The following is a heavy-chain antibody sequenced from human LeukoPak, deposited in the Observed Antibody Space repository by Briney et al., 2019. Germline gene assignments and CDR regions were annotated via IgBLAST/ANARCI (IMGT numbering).Heavy chain of an antibody. CDR3: AREPRNVVVVPAAIGFDP. CDR1: GHSISSYY. Sequence: SETLSLTCTVSGHSISSYYWSWIRQPAGKGLEWIGRISTSGSTNYNPSLKSRVTISVDTSKNQFSLKLSSVTAADTAVYYCAREPRNVVVVPAAIGFDPWGQGTLVTVSS. D-gene: IGHD2-2*01. J-gene: IGHJ5*02. V-gene: IGHV4-4*07. CDR2: ISTSGST.